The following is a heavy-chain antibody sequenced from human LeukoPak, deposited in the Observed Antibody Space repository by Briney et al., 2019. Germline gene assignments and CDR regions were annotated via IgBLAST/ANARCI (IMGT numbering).Heavy chain of an antibody. V-gene: IGHV4-38-2*02. CDR3: ARDMGPVIVVVPAARPLVWYFDL. CDR2: IYHSGST. CDR1: GYSISGGYY. D-gene: IGHD2-2*02. J-gene: IGHJ2*01. Sequence: SETLSLTCTVSGYSISGGYYWGWIRPPPGKGLEWIGSIYHSGSTYYNPSLKSRVTISVDTSKNQFSLKLSSVTAADTAVYYCARDMGPVIVVVPAARPLVWYFDLWGRGTLVTVSS.